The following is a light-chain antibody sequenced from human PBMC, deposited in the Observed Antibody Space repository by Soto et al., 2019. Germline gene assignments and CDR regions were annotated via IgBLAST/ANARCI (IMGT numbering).Light chain of an antibody. CDR1: NIGSKS. Sequence: SYELTQPPSVSVAPGQTARITCGGNNIGSKSVHWYQQKPGQAPVLVVYDDSHRPSGIPERFSGSNSGNTATLTISRVEAGDEADYYCQVWDSSSDHLVFGGGTKLTVL. J-gene: IGLJ2*01. CDR3: QVWDSSSDHLV. CDR2: DDS. V-gene: IGLV3-21*02.